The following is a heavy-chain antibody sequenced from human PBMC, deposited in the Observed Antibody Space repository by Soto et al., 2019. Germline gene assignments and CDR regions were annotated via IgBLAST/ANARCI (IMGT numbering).Heavy chain of an antibody. CDR2: INAGNGNT. Sequence: ASVKVSCKASGYTFTSYAMHWVRQAPGQRLEWMGWINAGNGNTKYSQKLQGRVTITRDTSASTAYMELSSLRSEDTAVYYCAIDFRDEWELLYYYYYYYGMDVWGQGTTVTVSS. D-gene: IGHD1-26*01. CDR3: AIDFRDEWELLYYYYYYYGMDV. J-gene: IGHJ6*02. CDR1: GYTFTSYA. V-gene: IGHV1-3*01.